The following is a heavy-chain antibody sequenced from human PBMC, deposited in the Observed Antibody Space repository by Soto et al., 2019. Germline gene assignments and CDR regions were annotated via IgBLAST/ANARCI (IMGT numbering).Heavy chain of an antibody. D-gene: IGHD2-15*01. Sequence: PSETLSLSCTVSGGSISSYYWSWIRQPPGKGLEWIGYIYYSGSTNYNPSLKSRVTISVDTSKNQFSLKLSSVTAADTAVYYCARVGSYCSGGSCSFLFDYCGQGTLVTVSS. CDR1: GGSISSYY. CDR3: ARVGSYCSGGSCSFLFDY. V-gene: IGHV4-59*01. CDR2: IYYSGST. J-gene: IGHJ4*02.